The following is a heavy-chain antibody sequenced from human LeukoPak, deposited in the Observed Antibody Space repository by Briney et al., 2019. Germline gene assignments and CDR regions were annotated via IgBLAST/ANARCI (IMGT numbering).Heavy chain of an antibody. Sequence: PGGSLRLSCAAFGFTVSVNYMSWVRQAPGKGLEWVSAISGSGGSTYYADSVKGRFTISRDNSKNTLYLQMNSLRAEDTAVYYCVGGSGSRRWVDHWGQGTLVTVSS. CDR1: GFTVSVNY. D-gene: IGHD3-10*01. CDR2: ISGSGGST. J-gene: IGHJ4*02. V-gene: IGHV3-23*01. CDR3: VGGSGSRRWVDH.